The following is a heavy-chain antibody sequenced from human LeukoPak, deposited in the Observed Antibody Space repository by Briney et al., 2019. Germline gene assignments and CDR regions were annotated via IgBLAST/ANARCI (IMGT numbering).Heavy chain of an antibody. CDR3: ARGGYSYGFGY. J-gene: IGHJ4*02. Sequence: SETLSLTCAVSGGSISSTNWWSWVRQPPGKGLEWIGEINHSGSTNCNPSLKSRVTISVDTSKNQFSLKLSSVTAADTAVYYCARGGYSYGFGYWGQGTLVTVSS. V-gene: IGHV4-4*02. D-gene: IGHD5-18*01. CDR2: INHSGST. CDR1: GGSISSTNW.